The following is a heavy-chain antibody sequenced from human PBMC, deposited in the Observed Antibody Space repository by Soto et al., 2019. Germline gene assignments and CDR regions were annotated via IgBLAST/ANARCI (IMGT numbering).Heavy chain of an antibody. CDR1: GRTVSSYA. Sequence: SVKVSCKTSGRTVSSYAISWVRQAPGQGLEWMGGIIPIFDTANYAQKFQGRVTTTADESTSTAYMELSSLRSEDTAVSYCARHDCISSSCYYYYYYSMDVWGQGTTVTVSS. CDR3: ARHDCISSSCYYYYYYSMDV. CDR2: IIPIFDTA. V-gene: IGHV1-69*13. J-gene: IGHJ6*02. D-gene: IGHD2-2*01.